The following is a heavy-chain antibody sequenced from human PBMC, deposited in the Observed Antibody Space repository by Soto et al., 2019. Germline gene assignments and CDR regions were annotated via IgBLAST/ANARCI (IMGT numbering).Heavy chain of an antibody. CDR2: ISSYGADT. CDR1: GFTFNSYA. D-gene: IGHD6-19*01. CDR3: VKEGYMRSDWYGQFDY. Sequence: GGSLRLSCSASGFTFNSYAMHWVRQSPGKGLEFVSAISSYGADTYYADSVKGRFAISRDNSKNTLYLQMSSLRAEDTALYYCVKEGYMRSDWYGQFDYWGQGALVTVSS. J-gene: IGHJ4*02. V-gene: IGHV3-64D*06.